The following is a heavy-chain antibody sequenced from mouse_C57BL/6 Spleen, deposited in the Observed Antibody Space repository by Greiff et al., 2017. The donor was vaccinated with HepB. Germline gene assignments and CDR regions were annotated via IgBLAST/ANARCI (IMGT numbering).Heavy chain of an antibody. CDR1: GYAFSSSW. Sequence: VQLVESGPELVKPGASVKISCKASGYAFSSSWMNWVKQRPGKGLEWIGRIYPGDGDTNYNGKFKGKATLTADKSSSTAYMQLSSLTSEDSAVYFCARRGTNAMDYWGQGTSVTVSS. CDR2: IYPGDGDT. D-gene: IGHD1-1*01. V-gene: IGHV1-82*01. CDR3: ARRGTNAMDY. J-gene: IGHJ4*01.